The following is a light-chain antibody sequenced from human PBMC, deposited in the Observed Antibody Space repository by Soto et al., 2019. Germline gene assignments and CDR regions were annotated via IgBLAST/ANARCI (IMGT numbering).Light chain of an antibody. Sequence: DIQMTQSPASLSASVGDRVTINCRASQSINTYLNWYQQRPGRAPKLLIYGASNLQSGVPSGFSGSGSGTDFALTISSLQPDDSATYYCQQRYSIPYTFGQGTKLEIK. CDR2: GAS. CDR3: QQRYSIPYT. V-gene: IGKV1-39*01. CDR1: QSINTY. J-gene: IGKJ2*01.